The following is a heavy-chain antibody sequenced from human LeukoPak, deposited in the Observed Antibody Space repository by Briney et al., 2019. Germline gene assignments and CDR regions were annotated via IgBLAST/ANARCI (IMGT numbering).Heavy chain of an antibody. V-gene: IGHV3-74*01. CDR2: INTDGSST. CDR1: GFTFSSYW. CDR3: ASEVKVTTWLHWFDP. D-gene: IGHD4-17*01. J-gene: IGHJ5*02. Sequence: GWSLRLSCAASGFTFSSYWMHWVRQAPGKGLVWVSRINTDGSSTSYADSVKGRFTISRDDAKNTLYLQMNSLRAEDTAVYYCASEVKVTTWLHWFDPWGQGTLVTVSS.